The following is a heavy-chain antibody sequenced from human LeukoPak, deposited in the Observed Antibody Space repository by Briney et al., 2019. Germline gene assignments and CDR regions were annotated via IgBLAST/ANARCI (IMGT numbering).Heavy chain of an antibody. CDR2: ISHNGGA. V-gene: IGHV4-38-2*02. D-gene: IGHD4-23*01. CDR1: GYSISSGYH. J-gene: IGHJ4*02. CDR3: ARDLGSGGNSDY. Sequence: SETLSLTCAVSGYSISSGYHSGWIRQPPGKGLQWIASISHNGGASYNPSLKSRVPISLDTSNNQLSLELRSVTAADTAVYYCARDLGSGGNSDYWGQGTLVTVSS.